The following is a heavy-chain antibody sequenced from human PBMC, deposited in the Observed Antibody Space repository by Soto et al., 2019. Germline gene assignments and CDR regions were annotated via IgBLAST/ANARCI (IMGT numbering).Heavy chain of an antibody. CDR3: ARRAAVVGLDY. D-gene: IGHD6-13*01. V-gene: IGHV3-7*01. CDR2: IKKDGSEK. Sequence: EVQLVESGGGFVQPGGSLRPSCSASEFSFMDNWRTWFRQAPGKGLGWVASIKKDGSEKSYVDSVKGRFTISRDNAKNSLYLHMSSLRDEDTAVYYCARRAAVVGLDYWGQGALVTVSS. J-gene: IGHJ4*02. CDR1: EFSFMDNW.